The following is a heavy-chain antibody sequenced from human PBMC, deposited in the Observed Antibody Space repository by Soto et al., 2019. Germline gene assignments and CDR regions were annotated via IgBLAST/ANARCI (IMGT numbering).Heavy chain of an antibody. V-gene: IGHV1-46*01. D-gene: IGHD1-1*01. J-gene: IGHJ5*02. Sequence: ASVKVSCKAIGYSFTTRYIHWVRQAPGQGLEWMGTIFPGGGNIAYAQKFKGRITMTKDTSTSTVYMELNSLTSEDTAVYYCAREQSWHDRVWWLDPWGQGTLVTVSS. CDR3: AREQSWHDRVWWLDP. CDR2: IFPGGGNI. CDR1: GYSFTTRY.